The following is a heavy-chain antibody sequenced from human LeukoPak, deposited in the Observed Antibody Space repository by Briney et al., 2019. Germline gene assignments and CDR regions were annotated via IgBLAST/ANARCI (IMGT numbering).Heavy chain of an antibody. CDR1: GFTFSSYS. J-gene: IGHJ4*02. Sequence: GGSLRLSCAASGFTFSSYSMNWVRQAPGKGLEWISYISSGASTKYYADSVKGRFTISRDNAENSLYLQMNSLRDEDTAVYYCARAKSGSGSYLSFDYWGQGTLVTVSS. V-gene: IGHV3-48*02. CDR2: ISSGASTK. D-gene: IGHD3-10*01. CDR3: ARAKSGSGSYLSFDY.